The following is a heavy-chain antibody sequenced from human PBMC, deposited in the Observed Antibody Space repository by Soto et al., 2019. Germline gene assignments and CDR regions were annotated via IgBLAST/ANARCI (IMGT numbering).Heavy chain of an antibody. CDR3: ARDMEQQLANWFDP. CDR1: GFTFSSYS. D-gene: IGHD6-13*01. CDR2: ISSSSSYI. V-gene: IGHV3-21*01. Sequence: PGGSLRLSCAASGFTFSSYSMNWVRQAPGKGLEWVSSISSSSSYIYYADSVKGRFTISRDNAKNSLYLQMNSLRAEDTAVYYCARDMEQQLANWFDPWGQGTLVTVSS. J-gene: IGHJ5*02.